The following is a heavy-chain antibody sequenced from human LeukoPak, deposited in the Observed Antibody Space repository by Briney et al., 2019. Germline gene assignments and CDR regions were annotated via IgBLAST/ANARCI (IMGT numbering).Heavy chain of an antibody. CDR3: TGSSTFYYFYGMDV. J-gene: IGHJ6*02. V-gene: IGHV3-73*01. CDR1: GFTFSGSA. CDR2: IRRKTDSYAT. Sequence: GGSLRLSCAASGFTFSGSAMHWVRQASGKGLKWVGRIRRKTDSYATAYAASVKGRFTISRDDSKNTAYLQMNSLKNEDTAVYYCTGSSTFYYFYGMDVWGQGTTVTVSS. D-gene: IGHD2-2*01.